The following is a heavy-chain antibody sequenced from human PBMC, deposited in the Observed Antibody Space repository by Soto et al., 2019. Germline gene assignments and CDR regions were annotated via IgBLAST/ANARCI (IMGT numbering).Heavy chain of an antibody. Sequence: GGSLRLSCAASGFTFSSYAMSWFRQAPGKGLEWVSAISCSGGSTYYADSVKGRFTISRDNSKNTLYLQMNSLRAEDTAVYYCARAGIAVAGSYYYYGMDVWGQGTTVTVS. J-gene: IGHJ6*02. V-gene: IGHV3-23*01. D-gene: IGHD6-19*01. CDR1: GFTFSSYA. CDR3: ARAGIAVAGSYYYYGMDV. CDR2: ISCSGGST.